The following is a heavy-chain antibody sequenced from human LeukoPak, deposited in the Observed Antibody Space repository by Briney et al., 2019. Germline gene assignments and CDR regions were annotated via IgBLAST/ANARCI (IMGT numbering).Heavy chain of an antibody. CDR2: ITWNSDNI. Sequence: GRSLRLSCAASGFTFDDYAMHWVRQAPGKGLEWVSGITWNSDNIEYADSVKGRFTISRDNAKNSLYLQMNSLRAEDTAVYYCASFEAAADWGQGTLVTVSS. CDR1: GFTFDDYA. D-gene: IGHD6-13*01. CDR3: ASFEAAAD. J-gene: IGHJ4*02. V-gene: IGHV3-9*01.